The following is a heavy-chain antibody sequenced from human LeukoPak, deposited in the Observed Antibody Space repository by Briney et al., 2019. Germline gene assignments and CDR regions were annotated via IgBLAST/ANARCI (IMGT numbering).Heavy chain of an antibody. J-gene: IGHJ4*02. CDR3: FRGHYSQY. D-gene: IGHD4-11*01. V-gene: IGHV3-7*01. CDR1: GFSFSDFW. CDR2: IKEDGSEK. Sequence: GGSLRLSCAASGFSFSDFWINWVRQAPGKGLEWVANIKEDGSEKNYVDSVKGRFTISSDKSKNSVYLQMKGLRADDTAVYYCFRGHYSQYRSQGTLVSVSS.